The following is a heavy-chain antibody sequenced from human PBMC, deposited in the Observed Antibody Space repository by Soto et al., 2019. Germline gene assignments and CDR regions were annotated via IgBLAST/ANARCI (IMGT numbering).Heavy chain of an antibody. CDR2: IIPIFGTA. CDR3: ATHSSSWHYHYYYYGMDV. Sequence: SVKVSCKASGGTFSSYAISWVRQAPGQGLEWMGGIIPIFGTANYAQKFQGRVTITADESTSTAYMELSSLRSEDTAVYYCATHSSSWHYHYYYYGMDVWGQGTTVTSP. CDR1: GGTFSSYA. V-gene: IGHV1-69*13. D-gene: IGHD6-13*01. J-gene: IGHJ6*02.